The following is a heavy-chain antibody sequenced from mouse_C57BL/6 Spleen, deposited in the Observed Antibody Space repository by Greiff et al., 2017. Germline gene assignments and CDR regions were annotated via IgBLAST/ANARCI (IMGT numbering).Heavy chain of an antibody. V-gene: IGHV5-4*01. CDR2: ISDGGSYT. CDR1: GFTFSSYA. Sequence: EVKLVESGGGLVKPGGSLKLSCAASGFTFSSYAMSWVRQTPEKRLEWVATISDGGSYTYYPDKVKGRFTISRDNAKNNLYLQMSHLKSEDTAMYYCARDPFSYWGQGTTLTVSS. CDR3: ARDPFSY. J-gene: IGHJ2*01.